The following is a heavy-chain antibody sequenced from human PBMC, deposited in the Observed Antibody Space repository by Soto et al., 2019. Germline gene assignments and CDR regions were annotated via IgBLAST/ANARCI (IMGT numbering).Heavy chain of an antibody. V-gene: IGHV1-24*01. Sequence: QVQLVQSGAEVKKPGASVKVSCKVSGYTLTELSMHWVRQAPGKGLEWMGGFDPEDGETIYAQKFQGRVTMTEDTSTDTAYMELSSLRSEDTAVYYCATDITTSITSWNWGWFDPWGQGTLVTVSS. CDR1: GYTLTELS. CDR2: FDPEDGET. J-gene: IGHJ5*02. CDR3: ATDITTSITSWNWGWFDP. D-gene: IGHD2-2*01.